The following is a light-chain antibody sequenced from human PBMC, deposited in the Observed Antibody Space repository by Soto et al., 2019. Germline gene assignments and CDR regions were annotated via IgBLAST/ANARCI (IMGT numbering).Light chain of an antibody. CDR2: DAS. V-gene: IGKV1-9*01. Sequence: QLTQSPSSLSAAVGDRVTITCRASQGIRSYLAWFQHKPGKAPKLLVYDASTLQNGVPSRFRGSGSETAFTLTISSLQPEAFATHYCQPLYSAPYTFCQGNKLENK. J-gene: IGKJ2*01. CDR3: QPLYSAPYT. CDR1: QGIRSY.